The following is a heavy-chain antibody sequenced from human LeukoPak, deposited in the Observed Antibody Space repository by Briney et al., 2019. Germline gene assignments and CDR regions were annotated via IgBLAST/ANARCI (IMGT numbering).Heavy chain of an antibody. Sequence: SETLSLTCTASSGSISSSSYYWGWVRQPPGKGLEWIGTIYYSGNTYYNPSLKSRVTISVDTSKNQFSLRLNSVTAADTAVYYCARQSSGGLYFDYWGQGILVTVSS. CDR3: ARQSSGGLYFDY. CDR1: SGSISSSSYY. D-gene: IGHD3-10*01. CDR2: IYYSGNT. J-gene: IGHJ4*02. V-gene: IGHV4-39*01.